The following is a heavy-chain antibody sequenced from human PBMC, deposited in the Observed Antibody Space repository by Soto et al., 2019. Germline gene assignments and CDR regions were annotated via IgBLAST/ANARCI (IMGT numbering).Heavy chain of an antibody. CDR3: ARTALPYRYCSGGSCFNYGMDV. D-gene: IGHD2-15*01. CDR2: IYPGDSDT. V-gene: IGHV5-51*01. Sequence: GESLKISCKGSGYSFTSYWIGWVRQMPGKGLEWMGIIYPGDSDTRYSPSFQGQVTISADKSISTAYLQWSSLKASDTAMYYCARTALPYRYCSGGSCFNYGMDVWGQGTTVTVSS. CDR1: GYSFTSYW. J-gene: IGHJ6*02.